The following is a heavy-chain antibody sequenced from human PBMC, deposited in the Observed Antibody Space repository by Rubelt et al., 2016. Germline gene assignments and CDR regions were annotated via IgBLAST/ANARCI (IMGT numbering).Heavy chain of an antibody. CDR2: INHSGST. CDR3: ARGSGSYIYDY. Sequence: QVQLQQWGAGLSKPSETLSLTCAVYGGSFSGYYWSWIRQPPGKGLEWIGEINHSGSTNYNPSLKSRVTISVDTSKNQFSLKLSSVTAADTAVYYCARGSGSYIYDYWGQGTLVTVSS. D-gene: IGHD1-26*01. CDR1: GGSFSGYY. V-gene: IGHV4-34*01. J-gene: IGHJ4*02.